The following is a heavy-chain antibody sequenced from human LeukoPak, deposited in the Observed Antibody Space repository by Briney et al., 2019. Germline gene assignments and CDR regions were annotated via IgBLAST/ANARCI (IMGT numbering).Heavy chain of an antibody. CDR2: ISYDGSNK. D-gene: IGHD6-19*01. Sequence: GGSLRLSCAASGFTFSSYGMHWVRQAPGKRLEWVAVISYDGSNKYYADSVKGRFTISRDNSKNTLYLQMNSLRAEDAAVYCCAKDSGQWLVNGMDVWGQGTTVTVSS. CDR1: GFTFSSYG. J-gene: IGHJ6*02. CDR3: AKDSGQWLVNGMDV. V-gene: IGHV3-30*18.